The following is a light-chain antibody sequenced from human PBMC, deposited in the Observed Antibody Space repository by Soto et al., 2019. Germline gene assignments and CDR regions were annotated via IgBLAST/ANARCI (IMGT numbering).Light chain of an antibody. V-gene: IGKV1-9*01. CDR2: EAS. J-gene: IGKJ5*01. CDR1: HDISTF. Sequence: DIRLNQSPSPLSAPIGDRVTITCRASHDISTFLAWYQQKPGKAPKLLIYEASTLQSGVPSRFSGSGSGTEFTLTISGLLPEDFAAYHCQQLYTLPFTFGQGTLLEIK. CDR3: QQLYTLPFT.